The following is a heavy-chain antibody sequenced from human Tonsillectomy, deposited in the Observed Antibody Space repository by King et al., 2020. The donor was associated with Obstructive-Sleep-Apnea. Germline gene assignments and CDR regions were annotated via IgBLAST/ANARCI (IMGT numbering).Heavy chain of an antibody. CDR2: IYYSGST. Sequence: VQLQESGPGLVKPSETLSLTCTVSGGSISSYYWSWIRQPPGKGLEWIGYIYYSGSTNYNPSLKSRVTISVDTSKNQFSLKLSSVTAADTAVYYCARDSPYYYGMDVWGHGTTVTVSS. J-gene: IGHJ6*02. CDR3: ARDSPYYYGMDV. CDR1: GGSISSYY. V-gene: IGHV4-59*01.